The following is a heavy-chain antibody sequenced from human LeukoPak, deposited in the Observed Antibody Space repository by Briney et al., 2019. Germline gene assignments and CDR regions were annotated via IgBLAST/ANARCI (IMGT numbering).Heavy chain of an antibody. D-gene: IGHD5-12*01. J-gene: IGHJ6*02. CDR1: GYTFTSYG. V-gene: IGHV1-18*01. CDR3: ARVVSGSGYDWHYYRMDV. Sequence: GASVKVSCKASGYTFTSYGISWVRQAPGQGLEWMGWISAYNGNTNYAQKLQGRVTMTTDTSTSTAYMELRSLRSDDTAVYYCARVVSGSGYDWHYYRMDVWGQGTTVTVSS. CDR2: ISAYNGNT.